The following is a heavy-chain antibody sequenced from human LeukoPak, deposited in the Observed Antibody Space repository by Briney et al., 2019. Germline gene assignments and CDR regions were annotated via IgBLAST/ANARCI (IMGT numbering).Heavy chain of an antibody. CDR3: AREGNGYYDSSGYYLHNWFDP. CDR1: GGSISSGGYY. CDR2: IYYSGST. D-gene: IGHD3-22*01. Sequence: TLSLTCTVSGGSISSGGYYGSWIRRHPGKGLGWIGYIYYSGSTYYNPSLKNRVTISVDTSKNRYSRKLSSVAAADTAVYYCAREGNGYYDSSGYYLHNWFDPWGQGTLVTVSS. J-gene: IGHJ5*02. V-gene: IGHV4-31*03.